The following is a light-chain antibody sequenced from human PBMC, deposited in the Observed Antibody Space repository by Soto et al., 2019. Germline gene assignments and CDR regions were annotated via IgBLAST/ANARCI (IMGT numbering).Light chain of an antibody. CDR3: QQYGSSPRT. CDR1: QSVSSNY. J-gene: IGKJ1*01. V-gene: IGKV3-20*01. CDR2: DAS. Sequence: EIVLTQSPGTLSLSPGERATLSCRASQSVSSNYLAWYQQKPGQAPRLLIYDASKTATGIPDRFSGSGSATDFTLTISGLEPEDFAVYYCQQYGSSPRTFGQGTKVEIK.